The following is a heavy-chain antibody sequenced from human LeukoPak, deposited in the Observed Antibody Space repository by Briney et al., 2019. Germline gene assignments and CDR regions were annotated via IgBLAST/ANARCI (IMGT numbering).Heavy chain of an antibody. CDR2: IYYSGST. V-gene: IGHV4-59*01. D-gene: IGHD1-7*01. Sequence: SETLSLTCAVYGGSFSGYYWSWIRQPPGKGLEWIGYIYYSGSTNYNPSLKSRVTISVDTPKNQFSLKLSSVTAADTAVYYCARDPLFNYAHNYYYGMDVWGQGTTVTVSS. J-gene: IGHJ6*02. CDR3: ARDPLFNYAHNYYYGMDV. CDR1: GGSFSGYY.